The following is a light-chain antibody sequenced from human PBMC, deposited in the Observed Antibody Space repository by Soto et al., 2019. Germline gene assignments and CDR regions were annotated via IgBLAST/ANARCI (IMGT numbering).Light chain of an antibody. Sequence: QSALTQPASVSGSPGQSITISCTGTSSDVGGYTFVSWYQQHPGTAPKLMIYEVSNRPSGVSSRFSGSKSGNTASLSISGLQAEYEAEDFCGSYTGSIYVFGNGTKLTVL. CDR2: EVS. V-gene: IGLV2-14*01. CDR1: SSDVGGYTF. J-gene: IGLJ1*01. CDR3: GSYTGSIYV.